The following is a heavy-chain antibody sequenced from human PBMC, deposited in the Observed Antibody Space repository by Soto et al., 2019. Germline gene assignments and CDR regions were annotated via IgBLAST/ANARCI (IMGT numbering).Heavy chain of an antibody. CDR3: ARSDGRY. J-gene: IGHJ4*02. CDR1: GGSISSGGYS. CDR2: IYHSGST. Sequence: TSETLSLTCAVSGGSISSGGYSWSWIRQPPGQGLEWIAYIYHSGSTYYNPSLKSRVTISVDTSKNQFSLKLSSVTAADTAVYYCARSDGRYWGQGTLVTVSS. V-gene: IGHV4-30-2*02.